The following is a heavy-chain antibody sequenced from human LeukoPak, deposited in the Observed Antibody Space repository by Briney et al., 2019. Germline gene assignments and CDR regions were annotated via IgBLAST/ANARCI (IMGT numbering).Heavy chain of an antibody. V-gene: IGHV4-38-2*01. J-gene: IGHJ4*02. Sequence: GSLRLSCAGSGFTFSSYWMHWVRHAPGKGLEWIGSIYQSGRTNYNPSLKSPVTISVDTSKNQFSLKLTSVTAADTAMYYCARVPHKDSGGKTILYYFDYWGQGTLVTVSS. D-gene: IGHD4-23*01. CDR3: ARVPHKDSGGKTILYYFDY. CDR1: GFTFSSYW. CDR2: IYQSGRT.